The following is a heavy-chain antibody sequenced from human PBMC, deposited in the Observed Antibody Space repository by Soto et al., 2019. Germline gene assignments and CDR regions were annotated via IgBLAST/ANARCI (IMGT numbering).Heavy chain of an antibody. CDR3: ARDPHYGMDV. CDR1: DGSISTYH. Sequence: QVQLQESGPGLVKPSETLSLTCSVPDGSISTYHWSWIRQPAGKGLEWIGRIHTTESSNYNPSFKSRVTMSVETSKKQLSLKLRSVTAADTAVYYCARDPHYGMDVWGQGTTVTVSS. V-gene: IGHV4-4*07. CDR2: IHTTESS. J-gene: IGHJ6*02.